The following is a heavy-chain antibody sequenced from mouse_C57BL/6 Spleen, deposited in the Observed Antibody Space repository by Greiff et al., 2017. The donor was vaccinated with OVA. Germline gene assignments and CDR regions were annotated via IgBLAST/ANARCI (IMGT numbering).Heavy chain of an antibody. V-gene: IGHV1-53*01. Sequence: QVHVKQSGTELVKPGASVKLSCKASGYTFTSYWMHWVKQRPGQGLEWIGNINPSNGGTNYNEKFKSKATLTVDKSSSTAYMQLSSLTSEDSAVYYCAREGYGSSFFAYWGQGTLVTVSA. J-gene: IGHJ3*01. D-gene: IGHD1-1*01. CDR1: GYTFTSYW. CDR3: AREGYGSSFFAY. CDR2: INPSNGGT.